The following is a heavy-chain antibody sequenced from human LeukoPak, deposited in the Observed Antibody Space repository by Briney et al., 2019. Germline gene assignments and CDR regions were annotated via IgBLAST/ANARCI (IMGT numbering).Heavy chain of an antibody. CDR3: AKCDRIAAAGATFFDY. V-gene: IGHV4-34*01. Sequence: PSETLSLTCAVYGGSFSGYYWSWIRQPPGKGLEWIGEINHSGSTNYNPSLKSRVTISVDTSKNQFSLKLSSVTAADTAVYYCAKCDRIAAAGATFFDYWGQGTLVTVSS. J-gene: IGHJ4*02. D-gene: IGHD6-13*01. CDR2: INHSGST. CDR1: GGSFSGYY.